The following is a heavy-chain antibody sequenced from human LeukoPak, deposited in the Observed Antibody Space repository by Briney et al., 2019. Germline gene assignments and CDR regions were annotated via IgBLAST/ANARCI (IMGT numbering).Heavy chain of an antibody. J-gene: IGHJ4*02. Sequence: SETLSLTCTVSGGSISSYYWSWIRQPPGKGLEWIGYIYYSGSTNYNPSLKSRVTISVDTSKNQFSLKLSSVTAAETAVYYCATDYYGSGSHDYWGQGTLVTVSS. D-gene: IGHD3-10*01. CDR3: ATDYYGSGSHDY. CDR2: IYYSGST. CDR1: GGSISSYY. V-gene: IGHV4-59*01.